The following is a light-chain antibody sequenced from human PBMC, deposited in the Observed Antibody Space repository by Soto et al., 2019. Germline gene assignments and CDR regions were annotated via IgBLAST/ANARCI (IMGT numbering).Light chain of an antibody. Sequence: DVQMTQSPSSLSAFVGDRVTITCRASQGIAPYLAWFQQKPGKVPTLLIYATSTFQSGVPSRFSGSGSATDFTLTINSLQPEDVGTYYCQKYNSAPLNFGGGTKVEIK. CDR3: QKYNSAPLN. CDR1: QGIAPY. J-gene: IGKJ4*01. CDR2: ATS. V-gene: IGKV1-27*01.